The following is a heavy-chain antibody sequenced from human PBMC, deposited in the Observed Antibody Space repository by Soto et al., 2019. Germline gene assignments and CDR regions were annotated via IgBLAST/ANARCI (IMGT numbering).Heavy chain of an antibody. Sequence: QVQLVQSGAEVREPGASVKVSCKASGYSFTSLDINWVRQTTGQGLEWMGWMQPSSGRTGYAQKFQGRVTLTRGTSINTAYMELSRLTSDDPAFLLFARGLTGGGEYWGQGTLVTVSS. CDR1: GYSFTSLD. J-gene: IGHJ4*02. D-gene: IGHD3-16*01. V-gene: IGHV1-8*01. CDR2: MQPSSGRT. CDR3: ARGLTGGGEY.